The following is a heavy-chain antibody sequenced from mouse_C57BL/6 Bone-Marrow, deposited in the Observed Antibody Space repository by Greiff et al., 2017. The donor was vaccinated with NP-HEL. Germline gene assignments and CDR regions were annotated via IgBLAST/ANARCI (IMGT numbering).Heavy chain of an antibody. CDR2: INPNNGGT. V-gene: IGHV1-26*01. CDR3: ARLILRAWFAY. CDR1: GYTFTDYY. Sequence: EVQLQQSGPELVKPGASVKISCKASGYTFTDYYMNWVKQSHGKSLEWIGDINPNNGGTSYNQKFKGKATLTVDKSSSTAYMELRSLTSEDSAVYYCARLILRAWFAYWGQGTLVTVSA. J-gene: IGHJ3*01. D-gene: IGHD1-1*01.